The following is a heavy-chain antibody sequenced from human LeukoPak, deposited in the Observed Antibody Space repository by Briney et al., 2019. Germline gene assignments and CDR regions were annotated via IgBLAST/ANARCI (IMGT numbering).Heavy chain of an antibody. CDR3: ARIPQWLDAFDI. CDR2: MNPNSGNT. CDR1: GYTFTSYD. Sequence: ASVKVSCKASGYTFTSYDINWVRQATGQGLEWMGWMNPNSGNTGYAQKFQGRVTMTRNTSISTAYMELSSLRSEDTAVYYCARIPQWLDAFDIWGQGTMVTVSS. V-gene: IGHV1-8*01. J-gene: IGHJ3*02. D-gene: IGHD6-19*01.